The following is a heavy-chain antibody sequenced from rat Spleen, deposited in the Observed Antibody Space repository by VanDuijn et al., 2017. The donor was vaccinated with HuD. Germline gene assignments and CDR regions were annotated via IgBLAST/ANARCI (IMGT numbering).Heavy chain of an antibody. V-gene: IGHV5-27*01. Sequence: EVQLVESGGGLVQPGRSLKLSCEASGFTFRNFDMAWVRQAPTKGLEWVASISPSGVTYYRDSVKGRFTVSRENAKSTLYLQMDSLRSEDTATYYCATDKTVAYYWYFDFWGPGTMVTVSS. D-gene: IGHD1-1*01. CDR2: ISPSGVT. J-gene: IGHJ1*01. CDR1: GFTFRNFD. CDR3: ATDKTVAYYWYFDF.